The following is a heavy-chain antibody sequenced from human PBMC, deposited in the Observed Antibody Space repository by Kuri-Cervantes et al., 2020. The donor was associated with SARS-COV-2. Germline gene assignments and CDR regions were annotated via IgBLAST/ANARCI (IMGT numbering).Heavy chain of an antibody. D-gene: IGHD6-19*01. Sequence: GESLKISCAASGFTFSNAWMNWVRQAPGKGLEWVSSISSSSSYIYYADSVKGRFTISRDNAKNSLYLQMNSLRAEDTAVYYCARDRISSGWYVGYYFDYWGQGTLVTVSS. CDR2: ISSSSSYI. J-gene: IGHJ4*02. CDR1: GFTFSNAW. V-gene: IGHV3-21*01. CDR3: ARDRISSGWYVGYYFDY.